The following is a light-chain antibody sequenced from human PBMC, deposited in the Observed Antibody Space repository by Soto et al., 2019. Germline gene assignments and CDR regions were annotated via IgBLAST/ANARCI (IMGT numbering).Light chain of an antibody. Sequence: DIQMTQSPSSLSASVGDEVTITCRASHTIMTYLNWYQLKPGKPTRLLIYAASSLQSGVPSRFSGSGSGTDFTLTINSLQPEDFATYSCQQSYNSPQTFGQGTKVDIK. J-gene: IGKJ1*01. V-gene: IGKV1-39*01. CDR2: AAS. CDR1: HTIMTY. CDR3: QQSYNSPQT.